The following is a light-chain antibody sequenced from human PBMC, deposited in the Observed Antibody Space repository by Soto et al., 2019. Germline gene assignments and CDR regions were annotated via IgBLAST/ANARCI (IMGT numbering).Light chain of an antibody. V-gene: IGKV1-5*03. CDR1: QSISNW. CDR2: KAS. J-gene: IGKJ1*01. Sequence: DIQMTQSPSTLSASVGDRVTITCRASQSISNWLAWYQQKPGKAPKLLIYKASSLESGVPSRFSGSGSGTEFTLTINSLQPDDFATYYCQQYNSFSPETFGQGTKVEVK. CDR3: QQYNSFSPET.